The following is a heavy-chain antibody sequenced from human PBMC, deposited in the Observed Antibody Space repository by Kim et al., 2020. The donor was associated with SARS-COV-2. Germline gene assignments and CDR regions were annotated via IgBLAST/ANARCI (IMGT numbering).Heavy chain of an antibody. CDR3: ARVRGAVAGSPLCP. D-gene: IGHD6-19*01. J-gene: IGHJ5*02. V-gene: IGHV3-11*05. Sequence: DSVKGRFTISRDNAKNSLYLQMNSLRAEDTAVYYCARVRGAVAGSPLCPWGQGTLVTVSS.